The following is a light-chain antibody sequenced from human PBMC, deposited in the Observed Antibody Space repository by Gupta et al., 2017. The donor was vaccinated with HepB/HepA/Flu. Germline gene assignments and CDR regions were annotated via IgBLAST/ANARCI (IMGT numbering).Light chain of an antibody. CDR1: SSNIGSNS. CDR2: SNN. J-gene: IGLJ3*02. CDR3: AAWGDGRRGVV. V-gene: IGLV1-47*02. Sequence: LTLPPSASGTPGQRVTISCSGSSSNIGSNSVSWYQQIPGTAPKLLIYSNNQRPSGVPDRFSGYKSGTSASLAISGLRSEDEADDYCAAWGDGRRGVVFGGGTKLTVL.